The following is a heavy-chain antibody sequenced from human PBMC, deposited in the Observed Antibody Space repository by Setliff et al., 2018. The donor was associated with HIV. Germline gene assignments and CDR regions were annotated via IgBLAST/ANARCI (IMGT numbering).Heavy chain of an antibody. CDR2: INTDGSSI. Sequence: AVGSLRLSCVASGFTFSNYWMHWVRQAPGKGLVWVSRINTDGSSISHADSVKGRFTISRDNAKNTLFLQMNSLRAEDTAVYYCASSNVVVVTASVSDAFDIWGQGTMVTVSS. CDR3: ASSNVVVVTASVSDAFDI. CDR1: GFTFSNYW. V-gene: IGHV3-74*01. D-gene: IGHD2-21*02. J-gene: IGHJ3*02.